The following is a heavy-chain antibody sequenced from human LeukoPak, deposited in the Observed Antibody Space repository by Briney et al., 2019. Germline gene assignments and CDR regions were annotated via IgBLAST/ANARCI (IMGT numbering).Heavy chain of an antibody. CDR3: AKDVPRAWLPAAPHNPYGMDV. V-gene: IGHV3-23*01. CDR2: ISGSGGST. J-gene: IGHJ6*02. CDR1: GFTFSSYA. D-gene: IGHD2-2*01. Sequence: GGSLRLSCAASGFTFSSYAMSWVRQAPGKGLEWVSAISGSGGSTYYADSVKGRFTISRDNSKNTLYLQMNSLIAEDTAVYYCAKDVPRAWLPAAPHNPYGMDVWGQGTTVTVSS.